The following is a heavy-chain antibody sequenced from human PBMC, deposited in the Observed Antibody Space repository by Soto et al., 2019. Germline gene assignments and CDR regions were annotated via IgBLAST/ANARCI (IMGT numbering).Heavy chain of an antibody. CDR3: ARDWIINS. D-gene: IGHD3-10*01. Sequence: PGGSLGLSCAASGFTFSSYWMNWVRQAPGKGLEWVANIKQDGSEKYYVDSVKGRFTISRDNARNSLYLQMNSLRVEDTAVYYCARDWIINSWGRGTLVTVTS. J-gene: IGHJ4*02. CDR2: IKQDGSEK. CDR1: GFTFSSYW. V-gene: IGHV3-7*01.